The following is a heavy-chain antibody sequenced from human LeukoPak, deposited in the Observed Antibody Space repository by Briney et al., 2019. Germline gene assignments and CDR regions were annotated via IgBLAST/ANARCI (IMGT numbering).Heavy chain of an antibody. CDR1: GYTLTELS. CDR3: ATVCVSGSYYKVAFDI. V-gene: IGHV1-24*01. Sequence: ASVKVSCKVSGYTLTELSMHWVRQAPGKGLEWMGGFDPEDGETIYAQKFQGRVTMTEDTSTDTAYMELSSLRSEDTAVYYCATVCVSGSYYKVAFDIWGQGTMVTVSS. D-gene: IGHD3-10*01. CDR2: FDPEDGET. J-gene: IGHJ3*02.